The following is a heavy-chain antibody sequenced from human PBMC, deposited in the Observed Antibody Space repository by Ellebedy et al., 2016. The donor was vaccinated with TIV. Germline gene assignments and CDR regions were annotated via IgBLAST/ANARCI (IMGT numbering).Heavy chain of an antibody. J-gene: IGHJ4*02. CDR1: GYSFTSYW. CDR3: ARPQSGYSSGFDY. V-gene: IGHV5-51*01. Sequence: KVSCKGSGYSFTSYWIGWVRQMPGKGLEWMGIIYPGDSDTRYSPSFQGQVTISADKSISTAYLQWSSLKASDTAMYYCARPQSGYSSGFDYWGQGTLVTVSS. CDR2: IYPGDSDT. D-gene: IGHD6-19*01.